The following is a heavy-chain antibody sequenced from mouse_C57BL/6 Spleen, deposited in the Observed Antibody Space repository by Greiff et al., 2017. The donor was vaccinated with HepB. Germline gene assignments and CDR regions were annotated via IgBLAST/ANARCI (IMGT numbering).Heavy chain of an antibody. Sequence: VKLQQPGAELVRPGSSVKLSCKASGYTFTSYWMHWVKQRPIQGLEWIGNIDPSDSETHYNQKFKDKATLTVDKSSSTAYMQLSSLTSEDSAVYYCARDYGSSYGWFAYWGQGTLVTVSA. CDR2: IDPSDSET. CDR3: ARDYGSSYGWFAY. V-gene: IGHV1-52*01. CDR1: GYTFTSYW. J-gene: IGHJ3*01. D-gene: IGHD1-1*01.